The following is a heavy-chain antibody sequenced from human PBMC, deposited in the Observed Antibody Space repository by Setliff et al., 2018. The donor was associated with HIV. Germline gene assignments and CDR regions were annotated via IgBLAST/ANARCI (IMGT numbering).Heavy chain of an antibody. D-gene: IGHD6-19*01. CDR1: GYTFSNYC. CDR2: IYPGNSDT. V-gene: IGHV5-51*01. Sequence: LKISCKDSGYTFSNYCIAWVRQMPGKGLERMGIIYPGNSDTTYSPSFQGQVTISADKSISTAYLQWSSLKASDTAMYYCAKHLSPGSGWYSKARGMDVWGQGTTVTVSS. CDR3: AKHLSPGSGWYSKARGMDV. J-gene: IGHJ6*02.